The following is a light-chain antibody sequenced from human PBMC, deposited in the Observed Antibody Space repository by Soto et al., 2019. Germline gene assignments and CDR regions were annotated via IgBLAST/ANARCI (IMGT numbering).Light chain of an antibody. CDR2: GAS. CDR1: QGVSRK. J-gene: IGKJ4*01. V-gene: IGKV3-15*01. Sequence: IVMTQSPATLSVSPWERVTFSFRASQGVSRKLAWYQHKPGQAPRLLISGASTGATGIPARFSGSGSGTEFTLTISSLQSEDCAIYYCQQYHTWPITFGGGTKVDIK. CDR3: QQYHTWPIT.